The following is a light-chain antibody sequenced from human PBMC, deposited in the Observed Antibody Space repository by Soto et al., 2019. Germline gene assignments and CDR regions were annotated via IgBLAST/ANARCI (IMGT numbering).Light chain of an antibody. Sequence: QSALTQPASVSGSPGQSITISCTGTSSDVGGYNYVSWYQRHPGKAPKLMIYDVSNRPSGVSNRFSGSKSVNTASLTISGLQAEDEADYYCSSYTSSSTLVFGGGTKLTVL. V-gene: IGLV2-14*01. CDR1: SSDVGGYNY. CDR3: SSYTSSSTLV. CDR2: DVS. J-gene: IGLJ2*01.